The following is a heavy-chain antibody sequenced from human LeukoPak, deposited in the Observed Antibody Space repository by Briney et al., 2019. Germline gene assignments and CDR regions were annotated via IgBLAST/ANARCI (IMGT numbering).Heavy chain of an antibody. V-gene: IGHV3-48*01. Sequence: GGSLRLSCAASGFTFSSYSMNWVRQAPGKGLEWVSYISSSSSTIYYADSVKGRFTISRDNAKNSLYLQMNSLRAEDTAVYYCARDPYYYGSGSYYYYYYYMDVWGKGTTVTVSS. J-gene: IGHJ6*03. CDR1: GFTFSSYS. D-gene: IGHD3-10*01. CDR3: ARDPYYYGSGSYYYYYYYMDV. CDR2: ISSSSSTI.